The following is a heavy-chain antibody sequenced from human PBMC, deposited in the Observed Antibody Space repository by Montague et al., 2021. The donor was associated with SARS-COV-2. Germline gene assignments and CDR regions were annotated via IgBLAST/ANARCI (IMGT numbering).Heavy chain of an antibody. V-gene: IGHV4-39*01. Sequence: SETLSLTCSVPGGSFSSGDSYWGWLRQAPGKGLEWIGDLHYAGSAYYNPSLRSRVTISADTSKNQFSLKLNSVTAADTAVYYCVATYSGNWYYFDYWGQGTLVTVSS. CDR3: VATYSGNWYYFDY. CDR1: GGSFSSGDSY. CDR2: LHYAGSA. J-gene: IGHJ4*02. D-gene: IGHD6-13*01.